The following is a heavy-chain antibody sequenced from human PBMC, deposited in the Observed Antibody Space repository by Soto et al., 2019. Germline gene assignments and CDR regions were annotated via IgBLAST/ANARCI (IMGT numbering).Heavy chain of an antibody. D-gene: IGHD4-17*01. Sequence: SETLSLTCTVSGGSISSGSYYWGWIRQPPGKGLEWIGSIYYSGSTYYNPSLKSRVTISVYTSKIQFSLKLSSVTAADTALYYCARQDPYGYFDFWGQGTLVTVSS. CDR2: IYYSGST. CDR1: GGSISSGSYY. J-gene: IGHJ4*02. V-gene: IGHV4-39*01. CDR3: ARQDPYGYFDF.